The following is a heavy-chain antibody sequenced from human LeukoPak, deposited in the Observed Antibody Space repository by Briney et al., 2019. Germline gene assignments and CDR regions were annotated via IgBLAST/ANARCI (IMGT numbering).Heavy chain of an antibody. CDR2: VYNTGST. CDR1: GGSMSSENEY. Sequence: SETLSLTCSVSGGSMSSENEYWGWIRQTPGKGLEWIGSVYNTGSTDYNPSLKRRFSISIDTSKNQFSLKLTSVTAADTAIFYCASGYFVHTFDFWGQGTLGTVSS. D-gene: IGHD2-2*03. V-gene: IGHV4-39*01. J-gene: IGHJ4*02. CDR3: ASGYFVHTFDF.